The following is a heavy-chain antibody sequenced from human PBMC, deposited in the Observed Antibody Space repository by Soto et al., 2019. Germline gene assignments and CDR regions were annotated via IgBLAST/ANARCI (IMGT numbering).Heavy chain of an antibody. CDR2: ISGSGGST. D-gene: IGHD6-19*01. CDR1: GFTFSSYA. J-gene: IGHJ4*02. Sequence: EVQLLESGGGLVQPGGSLRLSCAASGFTFSSYAMSWVRQAPGKGLEWVSAISGSGGSTYYADSVKGRFTISRDNSKNTLYLQMNSLRAEDTAVYYCVKISSGWYRMPSDYWGQGTLVTVSS. V-gene: IGHV3-23*01. CDR3: VKISSGWYRMPSDY.